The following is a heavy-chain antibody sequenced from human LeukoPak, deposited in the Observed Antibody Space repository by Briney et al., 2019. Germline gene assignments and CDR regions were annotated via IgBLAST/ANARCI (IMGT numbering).Heavy chain of an antibody. Sequence: GGSLRLSCAASGFTFSSYAMHWVRQAPGKGLEWVAVISYDGSNKYYADSVKGRFTISRDNSKNTLFLQMNSLRAEDTAVYYCAELGITMIGGVWGKGTTVTISS. CDR1: GFTFSSYA. J-gene: IGHJ6*04. V-gene: IGHV3-30*04. D-gene: IGHD3-10*02. CDR3: AELGITMIGGV. CDR2: ISYDGSNK.